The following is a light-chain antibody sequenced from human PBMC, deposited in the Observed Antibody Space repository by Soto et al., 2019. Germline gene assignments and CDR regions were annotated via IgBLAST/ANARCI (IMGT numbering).Light chain of an antibody. J-gene: IGKJ1*01. Sequence: EIVLTQSPGTLALSPWERATLSCRASQSVNNNYLAWYQQKPGQAPRLLIYGASTRATGIPDRFSGSGSGTDFTLTISRLEPEDFAVYYCHQYGSSPRTFGQGTKV. V-gene: IGKV3-20*01. CDR1: QSVNNNY. CDR2: GAS. CDR3: HQYGSSPRT.